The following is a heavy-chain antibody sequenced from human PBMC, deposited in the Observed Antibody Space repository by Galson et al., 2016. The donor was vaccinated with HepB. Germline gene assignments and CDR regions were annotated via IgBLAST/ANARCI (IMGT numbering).Heavy chain of an antibody. CDR2: ISGSGSTI. CDR3: ARVSVGRSYGIDY. CDR1: GFIFSSYS. Sequence: SLRLSCAASGFIFSSYSMDWVRQAPGKGLEWVSYISGSGSTIYYADSVKGRFTISRDKAKNSLYLQMNSLRDEDTAVYYCARVSVGRSYGIDYWGQGTLVTVSS. J-gene: IGHJ4*02. D-gene: IGHD5-18*01. V-gene: IGHV3-48*02.